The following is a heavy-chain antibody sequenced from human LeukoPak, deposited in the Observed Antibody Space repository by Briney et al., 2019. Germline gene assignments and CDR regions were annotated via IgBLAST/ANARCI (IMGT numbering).Heavy chain of an antibody. J-gene: IGHJ4*02. D-gene: IGHD3-22*01. CDR1: GFTFTSYA. Sequence: PGGSLRLSCAASGFTFTSYAMSWVRQAPGKGLEWVSFIAPGGVTTSYADSVKGRFTISRDNPRKTLYMQMNSLRDEGTALYYCAIMHGYYDGSGYWVQWGQGALVTVSS. CDR2: IAPGGVTT. CDR3: AIMHGYYDGSGYWVQ. V-gene: IGHV3-23*01.